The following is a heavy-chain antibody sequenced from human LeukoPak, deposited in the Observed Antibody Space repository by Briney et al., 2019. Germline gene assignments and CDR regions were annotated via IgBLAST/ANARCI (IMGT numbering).Heavy chain of an antibody. Sequence: SETLSLTCGVSGYSISSGFYWGWIRQPPGKGLQWIGSLYYTGSAEYNPSLKSRLTMSMDKSKNQFSLKLNSVTAADTSVYYCARLWSGYNFDYWGQGTLVTVSS. J-gene: IGHJ4*02. CDR3: ARLWSGYNFDY. D-gene: IGHD5-24*01. V-gene: IGHV4-38-2*01. CDR2: LYYTGSA. CDR1: GYSISSGFY.